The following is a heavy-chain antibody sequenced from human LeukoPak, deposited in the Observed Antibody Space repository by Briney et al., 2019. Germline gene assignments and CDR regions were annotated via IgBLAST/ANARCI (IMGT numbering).Heavy chain of an antibody. CDR3: AATKTFDY. J-gene: IGHJ4*02. Sequence: PGRSLRLSCVASGFTLSSYGMHWVRQAPGKGLEWVAVISYDGSNKHYVDSVKGRFTISRDNSKNTVHLQMNSLRVEDTAVYYCAATKTFDYWGQGTLVTVSS. CDR1: GFTLSSYG. CDR2: ISYDGSNK. V-gene: IGHV3-30*03. D-gene: IGHD1-26*01.